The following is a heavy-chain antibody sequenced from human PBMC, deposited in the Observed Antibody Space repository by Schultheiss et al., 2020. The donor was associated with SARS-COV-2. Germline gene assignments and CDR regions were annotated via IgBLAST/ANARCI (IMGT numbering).Heavy chain of an antibody. CDR2: ISSSSSYI. Sequence: GESLKISCAASEFTFRDYFMTWIRRAPGKGLEWVSSISSSSSYIYYADSVKGRFTISRDNAKNSLYLQMNSLRAEDTAVYYCARKGPRSDYYGMDVWGQGTTVTVSS. J-gene: IGHJ6*02. CDR3: ARKGPRSDYYGMDV. V-gene: IGHV3-21*01. CDR1: EFTFRDYF.